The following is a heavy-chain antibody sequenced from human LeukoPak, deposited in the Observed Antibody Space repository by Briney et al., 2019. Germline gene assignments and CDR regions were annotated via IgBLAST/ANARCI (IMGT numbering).Heavy chain of an antibody. Sequence: SETLSLTCTVSGGSISSYYWSWIRQPPGKGLEWIGYIYTSGSTNYNPSLKSRVTISVDTSKNQFPLKLSSVTAADTAVYYCATTSIAARRGFMDVWGKGTTVTVSS. V-gene: IGHV4-4*09. CDR1: GGSISSYY. CDR2: IYTSGST. D-gene: IGHD6-6*01. J-gene: IGHJ6*04. CDR3: ATTSIAARRGFMDV.